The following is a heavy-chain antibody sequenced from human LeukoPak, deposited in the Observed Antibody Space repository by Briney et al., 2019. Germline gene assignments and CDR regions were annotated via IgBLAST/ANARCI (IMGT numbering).Heavy chain of an antibody. J-gene: IGHJ4*02. Sequence: PSETLSLTCAVYGGSFSGYYWSWIRQPPGKGLEWIGYISYSGSTNYNPSLKSRVTMSVDTSKNQFSLKLSSVTAADTAVYYCARGSRGYSYGWGQGTLVTVSS. V-gene: IGHV4-59*01. CDR2: ISYSGST. CDR1: GGSFSGYY. CDR3: ARGSRGYSYG. D-gene: IGHD5-18*01.